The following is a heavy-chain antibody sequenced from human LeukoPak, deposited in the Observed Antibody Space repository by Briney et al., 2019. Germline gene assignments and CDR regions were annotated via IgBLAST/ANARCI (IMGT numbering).Heavy chain of an antibody. CDR3: ARDFGVRGVLVFDY. Sequence: GASVKVSCKASGYTFSGYYLHWVRQAPGQGLEWMGWINPNSVVTNYAQKFQGRVTMTRDTSISTAYMELSRLRSDDTAVYYCARDFGVRGVLVFDYWGQGTLVTVSS. V-gene: IGHV1-2*02. J-gene: IGHJ4*02. CDR1: GYTFSGYY. D-gene: IGHD3-10*01. CDR2: INPNSVVT.